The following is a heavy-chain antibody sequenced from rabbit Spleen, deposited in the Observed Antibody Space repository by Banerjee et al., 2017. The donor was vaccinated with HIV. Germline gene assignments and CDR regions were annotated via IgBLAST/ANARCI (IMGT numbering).Heavy chain of an antibody. CDR2: IDTGSSGFT. Sequence: QEQLVESGGGLVKPGASLTLTYTASGFSFTSNYYMCWVRQAPGKGLEWIACIDTGSSGFTYFASWAKGRFTISKTSSTTVTLQMTSLTAADTATYFCARDTSSSFSSYGMDLWGPGTLVTVS. CDR1: GFSFTSNYY. J-gene: IGHJ6*01. CDR3: ARDTSSSFSSYGMDL. V-gene: IGHV1S45*01. D-gene: IGHD1-1*01.